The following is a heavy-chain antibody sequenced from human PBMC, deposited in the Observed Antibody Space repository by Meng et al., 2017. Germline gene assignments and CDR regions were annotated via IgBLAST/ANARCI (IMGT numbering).Heavy chain of an antibody. D-gene: IGHD2-21*01. V-gene: IGHV1-46*01. CDR1: GYTFTSYY. CDR2: INPSGGST. J-gene: IGHJ4*02. CDR3: ASSSGWGDPVYDY. Sequence: VQLVQSGAEVKKPGASVKVSCKASGYTFTSYYMHWVRQAPGQGLEWMGIINPSGGSTSYAQKFQGRVTMTRDTSTSTVYMELSSLRSGDTAVYYCASSSGWGDPVYDYWGQGTLVTVSS.